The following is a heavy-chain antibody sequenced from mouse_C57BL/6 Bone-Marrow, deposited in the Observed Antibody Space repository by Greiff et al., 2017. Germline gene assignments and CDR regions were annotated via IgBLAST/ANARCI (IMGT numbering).Heavy chain of an antibody. CDR3: ARDYDYEFDY. CDR2: IDPSDSYT. CDR1: GYTFTSYW. J-gene: IGHJ2*01. Sequence: VQLQQPGAELVKPGASVKLSCKASGYTFTSYWMQWVKQRPGQGLEWIGEIDPSDSYTNYNQKFKGKATLDVDTSSSTAYMQRRNLTSEDYAVYYCARDYDYEFDYWGQGTTLTVSS. D-gene: IGHD2-4*01. V-gene: IGHV1-50*01.